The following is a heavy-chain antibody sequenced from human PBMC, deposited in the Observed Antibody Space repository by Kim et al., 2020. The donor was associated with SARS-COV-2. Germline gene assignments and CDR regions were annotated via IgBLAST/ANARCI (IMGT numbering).Heavy chain of an antibody. CDR3: AKGCLPRMGCDAFDI. Sequence: GGSLRLSCAASGFTFSSYGMHWVRQAPGKGLEWVAVISYDGSNKYYADSVKGRFTISRDNSKNTLYLQMNSLRAEDTAVYYCAKGCLPRMGCDAFDIWGQGTMVTVSS. V-gene: IGHV3-30*18. CDR2: ISYDGSNK. J-gene: IGHJ3*02. D-gene: IGHD3-16*01. CDR1: GFTFSSYG.